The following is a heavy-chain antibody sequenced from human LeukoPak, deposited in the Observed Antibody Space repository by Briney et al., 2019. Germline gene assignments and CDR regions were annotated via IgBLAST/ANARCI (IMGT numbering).Heavy chain of an antibody. D-gene: IGHD6-19*01. V-gene: IGHV4-4*07. CDR1: GGSISSYY. CDR2: IYTSGST. Sequence: PSETLSLTCTVSGGSISSYYWNWIRQPAGKGLEWIGRIYTSGSTNYNPSLKSRVTMSVDTSKNQFSLKLSSVTAADTAVYYCARDKMTPGIAVASYYYYYYGMDVWGQGTTVTVSS. J-gene: IGHJ6*02. CDR3: ARDKMTPGIAVASYYYYYYGMDV.